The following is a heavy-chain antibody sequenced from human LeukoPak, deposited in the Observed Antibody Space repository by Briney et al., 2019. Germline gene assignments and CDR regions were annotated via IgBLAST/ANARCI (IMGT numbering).Heavy chain of an antibody. D-gene: IGHD4-17*01. V-gene: IGHV3-7*01. CDR1: GFTFSSYW. Sequence: GGSLRLSCAASGFTFSSYWMSWVRQAPGKGLEWVANIKQDGSEKYYVDSVKGRFTISRDNAKNSLYLQMNSLRAEDTAVYYCARARYGDYVLGLGGWYYYYYMDVWGKGTTVTVSS. CDR2: IKQDGSEK. CDR3: ARARYGDYVLGLGGWYYYYYMDV. J-gene: IGHJ6*03.